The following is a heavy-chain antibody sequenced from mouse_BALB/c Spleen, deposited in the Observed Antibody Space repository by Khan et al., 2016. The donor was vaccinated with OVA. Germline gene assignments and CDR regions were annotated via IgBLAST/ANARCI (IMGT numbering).Heavy chain of an antibody. CDR2: IDPFNGTT. CDR1: AYSFTTSY. J-gene: IGHJ4*01. Sequence: VQLQQSGPELMKPGASVKISCKASAYSFTTSYMHWVKQSHGESLEWIGCIDPFNGTTTYNQKFKGKATLTVDKSSNTAYMHLSNLTSEDSAVYYCARRTLDYWGQGTSVTVSS. V-gene: IGHV1S135*01. CDR3: ARRTLDY.